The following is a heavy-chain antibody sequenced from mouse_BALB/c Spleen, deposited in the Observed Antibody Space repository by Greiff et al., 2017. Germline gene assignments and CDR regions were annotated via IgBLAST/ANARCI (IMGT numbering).Heavy chain of an antibody. D-gene: IGHD3-3*01. V-gene: IGHV1-69*02. CDR1: GFTFTSYW. CDR2: IYPSDSYT. CDR3: TRWGDDWYFDV. J-gene: IGHJ1*01. Sequence: QVQLQQPGAELVRPGASVKLSCKASGFTFTSYWINWVKQRPGQGLEWIGNIYPSDSYTNYNQKFKDKATLTVDKSSSTAYMQLSSPTSEDTAVFYCTRWGDDWYFDVWGAGTTVTVSA.